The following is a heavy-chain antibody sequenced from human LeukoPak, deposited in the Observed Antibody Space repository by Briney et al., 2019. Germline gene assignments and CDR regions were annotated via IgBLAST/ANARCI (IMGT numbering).Heavy chain of an antibody. CDR1: GFTFSSYA. V-gene: IGHV3-23*01. Sequence: GGSLRLSCAASGFTFSSYAMSWVRHAPGKGLEWVSGISGSDGSAYYTDSVKGRFTISRDYSKNTLYVQMNSLRAEDTAVYYCAKARGFCSGGSCYNPFDPWGQGTLVTVSS. CDR3: AKARGFCSGGSCYNPFDP. CDR2: ISGSDGSA. D-gene: IGHD2-15*01. J-gene: IGHJ5*02.